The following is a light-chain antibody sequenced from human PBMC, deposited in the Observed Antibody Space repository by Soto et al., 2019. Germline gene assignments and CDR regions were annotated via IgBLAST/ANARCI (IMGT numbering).Light chain of an antibody. J-gene: IGKJ5*01. CDR2: GAS. CDR3: QQYKSWPIT. CDR1: QSVSGE. V-gene: IGKV3-15*01. Sequence: EIVMTQSPATLSVSPGESATLSCRASQSVSGELAWYQQQPGQAPRLLIYGASSRATGIPARFSGTVSGTEYTLTISGLQSEDLAIYFCQQYKSWPITFGQGTRLEIK.